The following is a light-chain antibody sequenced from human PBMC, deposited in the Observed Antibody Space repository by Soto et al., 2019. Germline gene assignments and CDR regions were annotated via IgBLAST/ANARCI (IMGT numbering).Light chain of an antibody. CDR1: QSVISNS. CDR2: DAS. CDR3: QQYGKTPPIT. Sequence: ENVLTQSPGTLSLSPGERATLSCRARQSVISNSLAWFQQKPGQAPRLLIYDASRRATGIPDRFSGSGSGTDFTLTISRLEPEDFAVYYCQQYGKTPPITFGQGTRLEIK. V-gene: IGKV3-20*01. J-gene: IGKJ5*01.